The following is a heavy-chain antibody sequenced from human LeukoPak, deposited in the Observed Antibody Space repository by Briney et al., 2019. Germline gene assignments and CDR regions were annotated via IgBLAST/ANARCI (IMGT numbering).Heavy chain of an antibody. D-gene: IGHD1-26*01. Sequence: SETLSLTCAVYGGSFSGYYWSWIRQPPGKGLEWIGEINHSGSTNYNPSLKSRVTISVDPSKNQFSLKPSSVTAADTAVYYCASDSGSYYYYYMDVWGKGTTVTVSS. CDR2: INHSGST. J-gene: IGHJ6*03. CDR3: ASDSGSYYYYYMDV. V-gene: IGHV4-34*01. CDR1: GGSFSGYY.